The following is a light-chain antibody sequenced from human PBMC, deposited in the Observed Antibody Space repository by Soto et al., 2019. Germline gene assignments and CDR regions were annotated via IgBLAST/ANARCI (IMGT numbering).Light chain of an antibody. CDR3: QQYNSYWT. CDR1: QSISSW. Sequence: DIQMTQSPSTLSASVGDRVTITCRASQSISSWLAWYQQKPGKAPKLLIYDASTLHSGVPSRFSGGGSGTDFTLTISSLQPEDFATYYCQQYNSYWTFGQGTKVDIK. J-gene: IGKJ1*01. CDR2: DAS. V-gene: IGKV1-5*01.